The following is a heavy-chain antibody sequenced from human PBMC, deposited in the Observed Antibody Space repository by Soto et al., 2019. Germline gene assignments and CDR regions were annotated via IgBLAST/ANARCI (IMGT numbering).Heavy chain of an antibody. CDR1: GGSISSYY. CDR2: ISYSGST. J-gene: IGHJ4*02. V-gene: IGHV4-59*01. Sequence: LSLTCAVSGGSISSYYWSWIRQPPGKGLEWIGYISYSGSTNYNPSLKSRVTISVDTSKNQFSLKVSSVTAADTAVYYCARQMTTLTTFDYWGQGTLATVSS. CDR3: ARQMTTLTTFDY. D-gene: IGHD4-17*01.